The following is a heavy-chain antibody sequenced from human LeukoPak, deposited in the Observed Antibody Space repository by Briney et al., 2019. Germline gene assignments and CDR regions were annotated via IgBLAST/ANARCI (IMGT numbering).Heavy chain of an antibody. CDR1: GFIFRAYW. Sequence: GGSLRLSCAASGFIFRAYWMLWVRQPPGKGLEWVATIKPDGSDKYYADSVKGRFTFSRDNAKNSLSLQMNSLRAEDTAIYYCVKDNTDWAFDIWGQGTMVTVS. CDR3: VKDNTDWAFDI. V-gene: IGHV3-7*01. D-gene: IGHD3-9*01. J-gene: IGHJ3*02. CDR2: IKPDGSDK.